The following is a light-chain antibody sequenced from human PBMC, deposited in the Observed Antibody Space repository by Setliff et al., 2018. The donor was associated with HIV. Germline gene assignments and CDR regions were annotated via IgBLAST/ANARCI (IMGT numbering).Light chain of an antibody. V-gene: IGLV2-14*03. CDR1: SADVGSYNF. Sequence: QSALTQPASVSGSPGQSITISCTGTSADVGSYNFVSWYQQHPGKAPKPLIYDVSNRPSGVSNRFSGSKSGNTASLTISGLQAEDEADYYCSSYTRSSTYVFGAGTKVTV. CDR3: SSYTRSSTYV. J-gene: IGLJ1*01. CDR2: DVS.